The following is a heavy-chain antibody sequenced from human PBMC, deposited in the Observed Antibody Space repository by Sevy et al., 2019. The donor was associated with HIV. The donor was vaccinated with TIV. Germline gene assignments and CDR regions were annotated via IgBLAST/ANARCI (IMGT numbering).Heavy chain of an antibody. V-gene: IGHV1-24*01. Sequence: ASVKVSCKVSGYTLTELSMHWVRQAPGKGLEWMVGFDPEDGETIYAQKFQGRVTMTEDTSTDTAYMELSSLRSEDTAVYYCATGYCSSTSCWRRSYYYYGMDVWGQGTTVTVSS. D-gene: IGHD2-2*01. CDR3: ATGYCSSTSCWRRSYYYYGMDV. J-gene: IGHJ6*02. CDR1: GYTLTELS. CDR2: FDPEDGET.